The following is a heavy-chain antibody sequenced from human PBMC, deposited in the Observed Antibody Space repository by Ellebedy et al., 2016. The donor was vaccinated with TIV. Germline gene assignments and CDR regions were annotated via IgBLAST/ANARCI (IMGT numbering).Heavy chain of an antibody. V-gene: IGHV4-39*01. CDR3: ARHRKNDILTGYDY. D-gene: IGHD3-9*01. J-gene: IGHJ4*02. CDR1: RGSLSGNTYF. CDR2: IYYGGTT. Sequence: SETLSLTXTVSRGSLSGNTYFWDWIRQPPGKGLEWIGSIYYGGTTNYNPSLKSRVTIAVDTYRNQLSLKLSSVTAADTAVYYCARHRKNDILTGYDYWGQGLLVTVSS.